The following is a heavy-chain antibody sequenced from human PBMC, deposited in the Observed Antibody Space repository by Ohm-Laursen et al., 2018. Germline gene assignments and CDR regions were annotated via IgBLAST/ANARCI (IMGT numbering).Heavy chain of an antibody. Sequence: RSLRLSCAASGFTFSSYTMNWVRQAPGKGLEWVSGISWNSGSIGYADSVKGRFTISRDNAKNSLYLQMNSLRAEDTALYYCAKDKVAVAGKGGAFDYWGQGTLVTVSS. D-gene: IGHD6-19*01. V-gene: IGHV3-9*01. CDR3: AKDKVAVAGKGGAFDY. CDR2: ISWNSGSI. J-gene: IGHJ4*02. CDR1: GFTFSSYT.